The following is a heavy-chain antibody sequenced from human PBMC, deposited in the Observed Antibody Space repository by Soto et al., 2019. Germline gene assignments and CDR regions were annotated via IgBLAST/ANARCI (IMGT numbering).Heavy chain of an antibody. D-gene: IGHD6-6*01. CDR2: ISYDGSNK. CDR1: GFTFSSYA. CDR3: ARSHYSTSYFDY. Sequence: QVQLVESGGGVVQPGRSLRLSCAASGFTFSSYAMHWVRQAPGKGLERVVVISYDGSNKEYADCVKGRFSISRDNSKNTLYLQMNSLRAEDTAVYYCARSHYSTSYFDYWGQGTLVTVSS. J-gene: IGHJ4*02. V-gene: IGHV3-30-3*01.